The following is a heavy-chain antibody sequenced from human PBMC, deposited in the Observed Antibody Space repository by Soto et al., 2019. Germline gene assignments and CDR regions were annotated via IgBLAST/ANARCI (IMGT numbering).Heavy chain of an antibody. D-gene: IGHD6-6*01. CDR1: GFTFSSYA. V-gene: IGHV3-23*01. Sequence: EVQLLESGGGLVQPGGSLRLSCAASGFTFSSYAMSWVRQAPGKGLEWVSAISGSGGSTYYADSVKGRFTISRDNSKNTLYLQMNRLRAEDTAVYYCAKRGRRRSSSRILGLIPPVDYWGQGTLVTVSS. CDR2: ISGSGGST. J-gene: IGHJ4*02. CDR3: AKRGRRRSSSRILGLIPPVDY.